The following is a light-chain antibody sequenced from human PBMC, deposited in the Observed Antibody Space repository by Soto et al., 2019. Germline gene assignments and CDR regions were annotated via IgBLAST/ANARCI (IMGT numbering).Light chain of an antibody. V-gene: IGKV1-16*01. J-gene: IGKJ2*01. CDR3: QQYKSYPYT. Sequence: DIQMTQSPPSLSASVGDRVTITCRASQGIFTYLTWFQQKPGNVPQSLISDASKLQNGVPPRFSGSGSGTDFTLTITDLQPEDSATYYCQQYKSYPYTFGQGTKVQIK. CDR1: QGIFTY. CDR2: DAS.